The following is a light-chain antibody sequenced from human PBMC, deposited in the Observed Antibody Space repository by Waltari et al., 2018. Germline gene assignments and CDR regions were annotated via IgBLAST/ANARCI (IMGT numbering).Light chain of an antibody. CDR3: QKYVNLPAT. Sequence: ELVLTQSPGTLSLSPGERATLSCRASQRVGRSLAWYQQIPGQAPRILIYDASSRATGIPDRFSGSGSGTDFSLTISRLEPEDFAVYYCQKYVNLPATFGQGTKVEIK. CDR2: DAS. J-gene: IGKJ1*01. CDR1: QRVGRS. V-gene: IGKV3-20*01.